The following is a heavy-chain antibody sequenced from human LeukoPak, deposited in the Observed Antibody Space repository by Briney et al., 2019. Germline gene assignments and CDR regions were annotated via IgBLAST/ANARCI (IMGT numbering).Heavy chain of an antibody. CDR2: IRYDGSNK. V-gene: IGHV3-30*02. Sequence: GGSLRLSCAASGFTFSNSGVHWVRQAPGKGLEWVAFIRYDGSNKYYEDSVKGRFTVSRDNSKNTPYLQMSSLRAEDTAVYHCAKDLLRSAYDYWGQGTLVTVSS. J-gene: IGHJ4*02. CDR3: AKDLLRSAYDY. CDR1: GFTFSNSG. D-gene: IGHD6-19*01.